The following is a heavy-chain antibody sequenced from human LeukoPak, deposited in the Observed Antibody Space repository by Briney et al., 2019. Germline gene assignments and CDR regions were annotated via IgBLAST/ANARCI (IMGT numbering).Heavy chain of an antibody. CDR2: VDPEDGET. CDR1: GYTFTDYY. D-gene: IGHD3-22*01. Sequence: ASVKISCKVFGYTFTDYYMHWVQQAPGKGLEWMGLVDPEDGETIYAEKFQGRVTITADTSTDTAYMELSSLRSEDTAVYYCATRDSSGTGGAFDIWGQGTMVTVSS. CDR3: ATRDSSGTGGAFDI. V-gene: IGHV1-69-2*01. J-gene: IGHJ3*02.